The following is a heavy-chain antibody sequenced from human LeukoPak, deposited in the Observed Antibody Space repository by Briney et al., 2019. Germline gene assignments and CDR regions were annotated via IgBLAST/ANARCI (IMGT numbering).Heavy chain of an antibody. J-gene: IGHJ4*02. CDR3: AKDLDIVATITGN. CDR2: VSGSGGST. CDR1: GFTFSSYA. V-gene: IGHV3-23*01. D-gene: IGHD5-12*01. Sequence: SGGSLRLSCAASGFTFSSYAMSWVRQAPGKGLEWVSGVSGSGGSTYYADSVKGRFTISRDNPKNTLYLQMNSLRAEDTAVYYCAKDLDIVATITGNWGQGTLVTVSS.